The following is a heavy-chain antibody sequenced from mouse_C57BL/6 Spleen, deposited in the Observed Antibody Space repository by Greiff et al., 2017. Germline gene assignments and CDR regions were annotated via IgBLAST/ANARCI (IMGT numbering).Heavy chain of an antibody. CDR2: IYPGDGDT. V-gene: IGHV1-82*01. CDR1: GYAFSSSW. J-gene: IGHJ3*01. D-gene: IGHD2-3*01. Sequence: VQLQQSGPELVKPGASVKISCKASGYAFSSSWMNWVKQRPGKGLEWIGRIYPGDGDTNYNGKFKGKATLTADKSSSTAYMQLSSLTSEDSAVYFCASPFYDGYYGGFAYWGQGTLVTVSA. CDR3: ASPFYDGYYGGFAY.